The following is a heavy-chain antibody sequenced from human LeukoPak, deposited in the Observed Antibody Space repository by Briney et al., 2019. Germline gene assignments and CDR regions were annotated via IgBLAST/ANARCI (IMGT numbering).Heavy chain of an antibody. D-gene: IGHD4-23*01. V-gene: IGHV4-31*03. J-gene: IGHJ4*02. CDR2: IYYSGST. CDR3: ARADYGGNGYPGGEFDY. CDR1: GGSISSGGYY. Sequence: SETLSLTCTVSGGSISSGGYYWSWIRQHPGKGLEWIGYIYYSGSTYYNPSLKSRVTISVDTSKNQFSLKLSSVTAADTAVYYCARADYGGNGYPGGEFDYWGQGTLVTVSS.